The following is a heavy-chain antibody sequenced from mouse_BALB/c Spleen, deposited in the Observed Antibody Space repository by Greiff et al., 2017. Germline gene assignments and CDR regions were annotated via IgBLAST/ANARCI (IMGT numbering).Heavy chain of an antibody. V-gene: IGHV2-6-2*01. CDR1: GFSLTSYG. D-gene: IGHD2-10*02. CDR3: ARVYGNNEGAWFAY. Sequence: VQLQQSGPDLVAPSQSLSITCTVSGFSLTSYGVHWVRQPPGKGLEWLVVIWSDGSTTYNSALKSRLSITKDNSKSQVFLKMNSLQTDDTARYHCARVYGNNEGAWFAYWGQGTTLTVSS. CDR2: IWSDGST. J-gene: IGHJ2*01.